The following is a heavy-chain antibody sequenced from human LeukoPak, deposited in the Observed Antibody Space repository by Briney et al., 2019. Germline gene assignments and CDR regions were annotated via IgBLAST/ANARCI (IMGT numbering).Heavy chain of an antibody. D-gene: IGHD4-23*01. CDR2: IYPGDSDT. CDR1: GYSFTSYW. J-gene: IGHJ4*02. CDR3: ARSPNYGGNSFDY. V-gene: IGHV5-51*01. Sequence: GGSLQISCKGSGYSFTSYWIGWVRQMPGKGLEWMGIIYPGDSDTRYSPSFQGQVTISADKSISTAYLQWSSLKASDTAMYYCARSPNYGGNSFDYWGQGTLVTVSS.